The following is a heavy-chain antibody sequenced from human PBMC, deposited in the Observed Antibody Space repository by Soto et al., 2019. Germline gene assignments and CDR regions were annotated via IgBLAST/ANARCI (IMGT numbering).Heavy chain of an antibody. J-gene: IGHJ6*02. V-gene: IGHV6-1*01. CDR1: GDSVSSNSAA. Sequence: PSQTLSLTCVISGDSVSSNSAARNWIRQSPSRGLEWLGRASYRSKWYSDYAIFVKSRITISADTSKNHFSLQLDSVTPEDTAVYYCAAGNKYCSSASCYYGLDLWGQGTTVTVSS. CDR3: AAGNKYCSSASCYYGLDL. D-gene: IGHD2-2*01. CDR2: ASYRSKWYS.